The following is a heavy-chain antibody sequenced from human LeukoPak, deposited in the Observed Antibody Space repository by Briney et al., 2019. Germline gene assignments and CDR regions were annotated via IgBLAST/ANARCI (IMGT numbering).Heavy chain of an antibody. D-gene: IGHD6-6*01. Sequence: PGGSLRLSCAASGFTVSTNYMTWVRQAPGVGLEWVSVIYSGGSTFYADSVKGRFTISRDNSKNTLYLQMNSLRAEDTAVYYCARASIAASGYYFDYWGQGTLVTVSS. V-gene: IGHV3-66*02. CDR1: GFTVSTNY. CDR2: IYSGGST. J-gene: IGHJ4*02. CDR3: ARASIAASGYYFDY.